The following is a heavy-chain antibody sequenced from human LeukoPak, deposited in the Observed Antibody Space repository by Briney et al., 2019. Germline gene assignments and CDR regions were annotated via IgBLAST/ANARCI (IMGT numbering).Heavy chain of an antibody. CDR1: GFTFDDYG. D-gene: IGHD2-15*01. V-gene: IGHV3-20*04. CDR3: AKDEVVAEYYFDY. CDR2: INWNGGST. J-gene: IGHJ4*02. Sequence: PGGSLRLSCAASGFTFDDYGMSWVRQAPGKGLEWVSGINWNGGSTGYADSVKGRFTISRDNSKNTLYPQMNSLRAEDTAVYYCAKDEVVAEYYFDYWGQGTLVTVSS.